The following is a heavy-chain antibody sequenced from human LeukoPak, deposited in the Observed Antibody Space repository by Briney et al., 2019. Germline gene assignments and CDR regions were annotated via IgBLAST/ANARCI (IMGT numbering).Heavy chain of an antibody. CDR1: GFTFSSYA. Sequence: PGGSLRLSCAASGFTFSSYAMHWVRQAPGKGLEYVSAISSNGGSTYYANSVKGRFTISRDNSKNTLYLQMGSLRAEDMAVYYCARVKHPCIAAAGLDYWGQGTLVTVSS. CDR3: ARVKHPCIAAAGLDY. V-gene: IGHV3-64*01. D-gene: IGHD6-13*01. J-gene: IGHJ4*02. CDR2: ISSNGGST.